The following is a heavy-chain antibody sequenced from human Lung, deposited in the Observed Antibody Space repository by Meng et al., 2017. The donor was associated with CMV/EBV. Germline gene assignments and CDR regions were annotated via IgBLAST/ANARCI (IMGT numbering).Heavy chain of an antibody. J-gene: IGHJ5*02. Sequence: SETXSLTCTVSGGSISSSSYYWGWIRQPPGKGLEWIGSIYYSGSTYYNPSLKSRVTISVDTSKNQFSLKLCSVTAADTAVYYCARDLKSYCSSTSCYINWVDPWXQGTLVTVSS. CDR2: IYYSGST. V-gene: IGHV4-39*07. CDR1: GGSISSSSYY. D-gene: IGHD2-2*02. CDR3: ARDLKSYCSSTSCYINWVDP.